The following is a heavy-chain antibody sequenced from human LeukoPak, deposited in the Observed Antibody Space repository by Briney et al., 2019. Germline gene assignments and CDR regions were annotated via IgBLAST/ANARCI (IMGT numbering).Heavy chain of an antibody. CDR3: AKGKTTGGGPGYYFDY. CDR1: GFTFSSYA. CDR2: ISYDGSNK. J-gene: IGHJ4*02. Sequence: GRSLRLSCAASGFTFSSYAMHWVRQAPGKGLEWVAVISYDGSNKYYADSVKGRFTISRDNSKNTLYLQMDSLRAEDTAVYYCAKGKTTGGGPGYYFDYWGQGTLVTASS. V-gene: IGHV3-30*04. D-gene: IGHD3-10*01.